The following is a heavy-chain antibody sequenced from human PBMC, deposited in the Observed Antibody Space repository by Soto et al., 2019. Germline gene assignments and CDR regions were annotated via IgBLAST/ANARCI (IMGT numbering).Heavy chain of an antibody. CDR3: AHRPSYCSGVSCYSGFDY. V-gene: IGHV2-5*02. Sequence: QITLKESGPTLVKPTQNLTLTCTFSGFSLSTSGVGVGWIRQSPGKALEWLALIYWDDDKRYSPSLKSSLTITKDTSKNQVVLTMTNMDPVDTATYYCAHRPSYCSGVSCYSGFDYWGQGTMVTVSS. D-gene: IGHD2-15*01. J-gene: IGHJ4*02. CDR2: IYWDDDK. CDR1: GFSLSTSGVG.